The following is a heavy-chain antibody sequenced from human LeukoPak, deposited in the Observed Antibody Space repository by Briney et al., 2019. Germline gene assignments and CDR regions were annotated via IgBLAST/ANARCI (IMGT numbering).Heavy chain of an antibody. J-gene: IGHJ3*02. V-gene: IGHV3-30*18. D-gene: IGHD1-26*01. CDR1: GFTFDNYA. CDR3: ANLVGANDAFDI. Sequence: GGSLRLSCAASGFTFDNYAMYWVRQAPGKGLEWLTVISYDGGNKYYADSVEGRFTISRDNSKNTLYLQMNSLRAEDTAVYYCANLVGANDAFDIWGQGTMVTVSS. CDR2: ISYDGGNK.